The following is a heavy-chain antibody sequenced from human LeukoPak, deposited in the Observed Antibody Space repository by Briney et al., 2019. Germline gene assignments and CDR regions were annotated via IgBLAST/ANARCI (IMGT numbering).Heavy chain of an antibody. CDR1: GFTFSSYG. Sequence: GGSLRLSCAASGFTFSSYGIHWVRHAPGKGREWVAVIWHDGKHKLYADSLKGRFTISRDNSKKTALLQMNSLRAEDTAVYYCARDWGSDEAIDYWGQGTLVTVSS. CDR3: ARDWGSDEAIDY. D-gene: IGHD2-21*02. V-gene: IGHV3-33*01. CDR2: IWHDGKHK. J-gene: IGHJ4*02.